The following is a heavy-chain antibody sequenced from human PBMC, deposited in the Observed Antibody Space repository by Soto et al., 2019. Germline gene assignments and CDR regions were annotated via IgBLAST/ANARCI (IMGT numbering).Heavy chain of an antibody. D-gene: IGHD3-10*01. CDR3: ARGSVGQSTSYYYYYYMDV. J-gene: IGHJ6*03. CDR2: ISAYNGNT. CDR1: GYTFTSYG. Sequence: ASVKVSCKASGYTFTSYGISWVRQAPGQGLEWMGWISAYNGNTNYAQKLQGRVTMTTDTSTSTAYMELRSLRSDDTAVYYCARGSVGQSTSYYYYYYMDVWGKGTTVTVSS. V-gene: IGHV1-18*01.